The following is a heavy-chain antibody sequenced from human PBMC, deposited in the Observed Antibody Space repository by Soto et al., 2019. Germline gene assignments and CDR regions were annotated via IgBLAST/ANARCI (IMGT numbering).Heavy chain of an antibody. D-gene: IGHD2-15*01. Sequence: LSLTCTVSGGSISSYYWSWIRQPPGKGLEWIGYIYYSGSTNYNPSLKSRVTISVDTSKNQFSLKLSSVTAADTAVYYCARVGMEVVAASPRDWYFDLWGRGTLVTVSS. CDR1: GGSISSYY. J-gene: IGHJ2*01. CDR3: ARVGMEVVAASPRDWYFDL. CDR2: IYYSGST. V-gene: IGHV4-59*01.